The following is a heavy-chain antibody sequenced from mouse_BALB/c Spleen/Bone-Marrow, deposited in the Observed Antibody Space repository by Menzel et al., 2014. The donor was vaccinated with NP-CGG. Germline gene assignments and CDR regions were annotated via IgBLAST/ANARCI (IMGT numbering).Heavy chain of an antibody. J-gene: IGHJ4*01. CDR2: IWWDDVK. CDR3: ARIASYDYDGYYAMDY. D-gene: IGHD2-4*01. V-gene: IGHV8-8*01. CDR1: GFSLSTSGMG. Sequence: QVQLQQPGPGILQPSQTLSLPCSFSGFSLSTSGMGVGWIRQPSGKGLEWLAHIWWDDVKRYNPALKSRLTISKDTSSSQVFLKIASVDTADTATYYCARIASYDYDGYYAMDYWGQGTSVTVSS.